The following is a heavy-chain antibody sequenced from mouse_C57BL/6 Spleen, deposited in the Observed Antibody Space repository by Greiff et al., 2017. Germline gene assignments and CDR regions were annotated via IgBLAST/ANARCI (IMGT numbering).Heavy chain of an antibody. CDR1: GYTFTSYW. V-gene: IGHV1-74*01. J-gene: IGHJ4*01. CDR3: AVWSYDGYSCYYAMDY. CDR2: IHPSDSVT. D-gene: IGHD2-3*01. Sequence: QVQLQQPGAELVKPGASVKVSCKASGYTFTSYWLHWVKQRPGQGLEWIGRIHPSDSVTNYNQKFKGKATLTVDKSSSTAYMQLSSLTSADTAVYYCAVWSYDGYSCYYAMDYWGQGTSDTGSS.